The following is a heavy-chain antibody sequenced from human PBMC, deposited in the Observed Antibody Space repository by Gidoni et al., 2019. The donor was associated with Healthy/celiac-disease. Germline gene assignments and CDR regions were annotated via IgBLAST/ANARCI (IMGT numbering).Heavy chain of an antibody. J-gene: IGHJ4*02. D-gene: IGHD6-13*01. CDR2: SSGSGGST. Sequence: EVQLLESGGGLVQPGGSLRLSCAASGFTFRSYAMSWVRQAPGKGLEWVSASSGSGGSTYYADSVKGRFTISRDNSKNTLYLQMNSLRAEDTAVYYCAKARRPGTSYFDYWGQGTLVTVSS. CDR1: GFTFRSYA. CDR3: AKARRPGTSYFDY. V-gene: IGHV3-23*01.